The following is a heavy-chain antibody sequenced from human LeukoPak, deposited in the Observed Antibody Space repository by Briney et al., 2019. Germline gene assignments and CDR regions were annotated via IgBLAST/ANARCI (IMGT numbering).Heavy chain of an antibody. D-gene: IGHD3-10*01. CDR3: ARPSASSGSYYTDAFDI. CDR1: GFTFSSYS. V-gene: IGHV3-48*02. Sequence: GGSLRLSCAASGFTFSSYSMNWVRQAPGKGLEWVSYISSSSSTIYYADSVKGRFTISRGNAKNSLYLQMNSLRDEDTAVYYCARPSASSGSYYTDAFDIWGQGTMVTVSS. CDR2: ISSSSSTI. J-gene: IGHJ3*02.